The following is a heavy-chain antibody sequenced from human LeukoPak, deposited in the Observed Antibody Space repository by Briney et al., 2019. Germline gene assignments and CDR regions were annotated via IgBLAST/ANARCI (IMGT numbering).Heavy chain of an antibody. V-gene: IGHV1-8*01. Sequence: ASVKVSCKASGYTFTSYDINWVRQATGQGREWMGWMNPNSGKTGYAQKFQVRVTMTRNTSISTAYMELSSLRSEDTAVYYCARVLADYYDSSGIDYWGQGTLVTVSS. D-gene: IGHD3-22*01. J-gene: IGHJ4*02. CDR3: ARVLADYYDSSGIDY. CDR1: GYTFTSYD. CDR2: MNPNSGKT.